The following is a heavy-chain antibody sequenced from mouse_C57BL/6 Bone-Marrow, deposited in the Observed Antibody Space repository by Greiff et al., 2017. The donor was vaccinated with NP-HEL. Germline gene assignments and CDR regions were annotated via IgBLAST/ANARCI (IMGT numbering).Heavy chain of an antibody. V-gene: IGHV1-55*01. CDR1: GYTFTSYW. J-gene: IGHJ3*01. D-gene: IGHD3-2*02. CDR3: ARADSSGSLFAY. CDR2: IYPGSGST. Sequence: VQLQQPGAELVKPGASVKMSCKASGYTFTSYWITWVKQRPGQGLEWIGDIYPGSGSTNYNEKFKSKATLTVDTSSSTAYMQLSSLTSEDSAVYYCARADSSGSLFAYWGQGTLVTVSA.